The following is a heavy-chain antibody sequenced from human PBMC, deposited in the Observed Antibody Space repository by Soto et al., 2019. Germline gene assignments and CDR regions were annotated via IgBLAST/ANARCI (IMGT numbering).Heavy chain of an antibody. CDR3: ARTHLRETSRYRHFDL. V-gene: IGHV3-7*05. Sequence: EVQLVESGGGLVQPGGSLRLSCAASGFTLSNYWMAWVRQAPGKGLEWVANINQDGSEKHYVDSAKGRFTISRDNARSSLYLQMNSLSAEDTAVFYCARTHLRETSRYRHFDLWGRGTLVAVSS. CDR2: INQDGSEK. D-gene: IGHD3-22*01. CDR1: GFTLSNYW. J-gene: IGHJ2*01.